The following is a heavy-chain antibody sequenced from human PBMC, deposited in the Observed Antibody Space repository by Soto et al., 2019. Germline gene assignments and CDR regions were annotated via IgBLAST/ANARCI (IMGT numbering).Heavy chain of an antibody. CDR2: IIPIFGTA. D-gene: IGHD3-22*01. J-gene: IGHJ5*02. CDR3: ARDPKYYYESSGYQYWFDP. V-gene: IGHV1-69*01. CDR1: GGTFSSYA. Sequence: QVQLVQSGAEVKKPGSSVKVSCKASGGTFSSYAISWVRQAPGQGLEWMGGIIPIFGTANYAQKIQGRVTITADESTSTAYMELSSLRSEDTALYYCARDPKYYYESSGYQYWFDPWGQGTLVTVSS.